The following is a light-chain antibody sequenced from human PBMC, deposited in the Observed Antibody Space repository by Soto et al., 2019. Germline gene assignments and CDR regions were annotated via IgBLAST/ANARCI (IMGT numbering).Light chain of an antibody. Sequence: IQMTQSPSSVSASVGDTVTLSCQTSHGVSGWLAWYQQKPGKAPTLLMYTVSNLQSGVPSRFSGSGSGTDFGLTTTSLRPEDFATFFCRLARTFPFTFCYGTKVEVK. J-gene: IGKJ3*01. V-gene: IGKV1-12*01. CDR3: RLARTFPFT. CDR1: HGVSGW. CDR2: TVS.